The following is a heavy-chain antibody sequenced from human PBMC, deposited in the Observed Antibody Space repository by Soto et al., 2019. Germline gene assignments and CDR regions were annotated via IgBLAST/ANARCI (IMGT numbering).Heavy chain of an antibody. J-gene: IGHJ6*03. V-gene: IGHV3-11*01. CDR1: GFTFSDYY. D-gene: IGHD4-17*01. Sequence: QVQLVESGGGLVKPGGSLRLSCAASGFTFSDYYMSWIRQAPGKGLEWVSYISSSGSTIYYADSVKGRFTISRDNAKNSLYLQMNSLRAEDTAVYYCAGSTVTNDYYYYYMDVWGKGTTVTVSS. CDR3: AGSTVTNDYYYYYMDV. CDR2: ISSSGSTI.